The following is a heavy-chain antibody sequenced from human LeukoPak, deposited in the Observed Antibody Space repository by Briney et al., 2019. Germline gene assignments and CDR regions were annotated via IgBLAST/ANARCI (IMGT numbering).Heavy chain of an antibody. D-gene: IGHD3-22*01. J-gene: IGHJ4*02. CDR1: GFTFSTYS. CDR3: ARVYTSGYSLDY. V-gene: IGHV3-48*04. Sequence: GGSLRLSCAASGFTFSTYSMNWVRQAPGKGLEWISYNTRSSNTIHYADSVKGRFTVSRDNAKNSLSLQMNSLRAEDTAVYYCARVYTSGYSLDYWGQGTLVTVSS. CDR2: NTRSSNTI.